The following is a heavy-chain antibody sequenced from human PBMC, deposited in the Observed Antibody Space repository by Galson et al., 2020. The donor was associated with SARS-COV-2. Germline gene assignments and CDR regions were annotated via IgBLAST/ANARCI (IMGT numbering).Heavy chain of an antibody. V-gene: IGHV3-66*01. J-gene: IGHJ4*02. Sequence: GESLKISCAASGFRVSNSYMSWVRQAPGKGLEWVSIIYSGGSTYYVDSVKGRFTISRDNSKNTLYLQMNSLRAEDTAVYYCAKTGGSSLGFDYWGQGTLVTVSS. D-gene: IGHD1-26*01. CDR2: IYSGGST. CDR1: GFRVSNSY. CDR3: AKTGGSSLGFDY.